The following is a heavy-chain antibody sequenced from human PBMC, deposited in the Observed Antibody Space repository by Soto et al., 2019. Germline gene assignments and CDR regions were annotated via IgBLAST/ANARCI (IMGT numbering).Heavy chain of an antibody. CDR3: ARDRCTNGVCYAPSDY. V-gene: IGHV3-21*01. CDR1: GFTFSSYS. D-gene: IGHD2-8*01. J-gene: IGHJ4*02. Sequence: PGGSLRLSCAASGFTFSSYSMNWVRQAPGKGLEWVSSISSSSSYIYYADSVKGRFTISRDNAKNSPYLQMNSLRAEDTAVYYCARDRCTNGVCYAPSDYWGQGTLVTVSS. CDR2: ISSSSSYI.